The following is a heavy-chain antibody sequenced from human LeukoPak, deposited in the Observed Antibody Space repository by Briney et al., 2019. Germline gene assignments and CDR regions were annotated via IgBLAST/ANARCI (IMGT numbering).Heavy chain of an antibody. CDR1: GDSSSNHY. V-gene: IGHV4-59*11. D-gene: IGHD3-3*01. J-gene: IGHJ4*02. Sequence: SETLSLTCTVSGDSSSNHYWTWIRQPPGKGLEWIGYIYYSGSTNYNPPLKSRVTISIDTSQNQFYLKLSSVTAADTAVYYCARDDFWSGYLNYWGQGALVTVSS. CDR2: IYYSGST. CDR3: ARDDFWSGYLNY.